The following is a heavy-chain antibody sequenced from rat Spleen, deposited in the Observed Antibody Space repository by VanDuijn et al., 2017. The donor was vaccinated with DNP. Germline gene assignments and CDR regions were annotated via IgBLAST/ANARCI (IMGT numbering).Heavy chain of an antibody. J-gene: IGHJ2*01. Sequence: EVQLVESGGGLVQPGRSLKLSCVVSGFTISTYWMYWIRQAPGKGLEWVASINTDGGDTDYPDSVKGRFTVSRDNAKSTLYLQMGSLRSEDTATYYCARWNSGHFDYWGQGVMVSVSS. D-gene: IGHD4-3*01. CDR2: INTDGGDT. CDR1: GFTISTYW. V-gene: IGHV5-58*01. CDR3: ARWNSGHFDY.